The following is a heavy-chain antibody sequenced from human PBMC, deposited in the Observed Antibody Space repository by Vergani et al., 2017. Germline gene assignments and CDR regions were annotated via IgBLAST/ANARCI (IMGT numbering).Heavy chain of an antibody. CDR3: AKELVDWYFDL. V-gene: IGHV3-30-3*01. CDR1: GFTFSSYA. CDR2: ISYDGSNK. Sequence: QVHLVESGGGVVQPGRSLRLSCAASGFTFSSYAMHWVRQAPGKGLEWVAVISYDGSNKYYADSVKGRFTISRDNSKNTLYLQMNSLRAEDTAVYYCAKELVDWYFDLWGRGTLVTVSS. J-gene: IGHJ2*01.